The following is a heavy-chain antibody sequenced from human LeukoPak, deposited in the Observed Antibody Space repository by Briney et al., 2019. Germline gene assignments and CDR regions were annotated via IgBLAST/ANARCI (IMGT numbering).Heavy chain of an antibody. CDR2: ISGSGGST. V-gene: IGHV3-23*01. CDR3: AKGYDYGDYGGSSGVDY. CDR1: GFTLTTYT. J-gene: IGHJ4*02. Sequence: GGSLRLSCAASGFTLTTYTMSWVRQAPGKGLEWVSAISGSGGSTYYADSVKGRFTISRDNSKNTLYLQMNSLRTEDTAVYYCAKGYDYGDYGGSSGVDYWGQGTLVTVSS. D-gene: IGHD4-17*01.